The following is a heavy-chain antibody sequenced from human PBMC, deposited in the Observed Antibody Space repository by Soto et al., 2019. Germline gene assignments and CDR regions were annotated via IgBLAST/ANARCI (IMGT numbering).Heavy chain of an antibody. V-gene: IGHV1-3*01. J-gene: IGHJ4*02. CDR3: ARVESGSYYDSDY. CDR1: GYTFTSYA. D-gene: IGHD1-26*01. CDR2: INAGNGNT. Sequence: QVQLVQSGAEVKKPGASVKVSCKASGYTFTSYAMHWVRQAPGQRLEWMGWINAGNGNTKYSQKFQGRVTITRDTSASTAYMELSSLSSEDTAVYYCARVESGSYYDSDYRGRGTLVTVSS.